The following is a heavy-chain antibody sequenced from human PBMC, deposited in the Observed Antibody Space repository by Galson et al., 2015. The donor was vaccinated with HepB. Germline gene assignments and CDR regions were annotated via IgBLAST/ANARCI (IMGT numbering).Heavy chain of an antibody. D-gene: IGHD2-15*01. CDR1: GFTFSGSA. J-gene: IGHJ4*02. CDR3: TSPRSGDSLNSGIVDY. V-gene: IGHV3-73*01. CDR2: IRSKANSYAT. Sequence: SLRLSCAASGFTFSGSAMHWVRQASGKGLEWVGRIRSKANSYATAYAASVKGRFTISRDDSKNTAYLQMNSLKTEDTAVYYCTSPRSGDSLNSGIVDYWRQGTLVTVSS.